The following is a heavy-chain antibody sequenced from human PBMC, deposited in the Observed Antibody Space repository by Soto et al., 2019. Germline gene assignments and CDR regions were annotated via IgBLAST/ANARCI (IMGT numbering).Heavy chain of an antibody. CDR1: GFTFDDYA. D-gene: IGHD6-19*01. Sequence: EVQLVESGGGLVQPGRSLRLSCAASGFTFDDYAMHWVRQAPGKGLEWVSGISWNSGSIGYADSVKGRFTTSRDNAKNSLYLQMNSLRAEDTALYYCAKALSSGSTDFDYWGKGTLVTVSS. CDR3: AKALSSGSTDFDY. V-gene: IGHV3-9*01. J-gene: IGHJ4*02. CDR2: ISWNSGSI.